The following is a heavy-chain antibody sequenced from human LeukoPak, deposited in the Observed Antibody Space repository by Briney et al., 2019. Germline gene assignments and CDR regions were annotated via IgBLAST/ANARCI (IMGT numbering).Heavy chain of an antibody. CDR3: ARGDADAFDI. CDR2: ISGSGAGT. J-gene: IGHJ3*02. V-gene: IGHV3-23*01. CDR1: GFTFSTYG. D-gene: IGHD2-21*01. Sequence: GGSLRLSCAASGFTFSTYGMSWVCQAPGKGLEWVSGISGSGAGTYYADSMKGRFTISTDNSKNTLYLQMNSLRAEDTAVYYCARGDADAFDIWGQGTMVTVSS.